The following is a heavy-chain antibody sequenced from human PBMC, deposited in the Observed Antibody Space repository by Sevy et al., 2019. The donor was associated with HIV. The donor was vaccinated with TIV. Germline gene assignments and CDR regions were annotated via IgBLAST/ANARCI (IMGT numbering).Heavy chain of an antibody. Sequence: GGSLRLSCAASGITFGNAWMSWVRQAPGKGLEYIGRIKSKTDGGTTDYAAPMKGRISILRDDSRSLVYLQMDSLQSVDTAVYYCTTGEDRSAACSLLFWGQGTLVTVSS. CDR1: GITFGNAW. V-gene: IGHV3-15*05. D-gene: IGHD6-19*01. CDR2: IKSKTDGGTT. J-gene: IGHJ4*02. CDR3: TTGEDRSAACSLLF.